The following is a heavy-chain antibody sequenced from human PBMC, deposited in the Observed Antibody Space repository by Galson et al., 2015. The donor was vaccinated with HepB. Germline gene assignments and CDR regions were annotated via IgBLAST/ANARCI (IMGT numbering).Heavy chain of an antibody. Sequence: SVKVSCKASGGTFSSYAISWVRQAPGQGLEWMGGIIPIFGTANYAQKFQGRVTITADESTSTAYMELSSLRSEDTAVYYCARDPVSNYGYFDYWGQGTLVTVSS. V-gene: IGHV1-69*13. J-gene: IGHJ4*02. CDR2: IIPIFGTA. CDR3: ARDPVSNYGYFDY. CDR1: GGTFSSYA. D-gene: IGHD4-11*01.